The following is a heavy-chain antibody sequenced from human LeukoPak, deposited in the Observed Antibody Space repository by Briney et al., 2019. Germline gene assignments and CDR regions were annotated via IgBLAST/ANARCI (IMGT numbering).Heavy chain of an antibody. D-gene: IGHD6-19*01. J-gene: IGHJ4*02. CDR1: GASISDYY. CDR3: ARHRGLGFDY. V-gene: IGHV4-59*08. Sequence: PSETLSLTCTVSGASISDYYWSWIRQPPGKGLEWIGYISYIGSTNYNPSLKSRVTISVDTSKNQFSLKLSSVTAADTAVYYCARHRGLGFDYWGQGTLVTVSS. CDR2: ISYIGST.